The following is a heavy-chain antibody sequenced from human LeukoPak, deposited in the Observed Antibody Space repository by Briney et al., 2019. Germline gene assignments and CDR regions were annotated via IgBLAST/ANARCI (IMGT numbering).Heavy chain of an antibody. CDR2: INPNSGGT. D-gene: IGHD2-2*01. Sequence: ASVKVSCKASGYTFTGYYMHWVRQAPGQGLEWMGWINPNSGGTNYAQKFQGWVTMTRDTSISTAYMELSSLRSEDTAVYYCASYCSSTSCYVANAFDIWGQGTVVTVSS. CDR3: ASYCSSTSCYVANAFDI. V-gene: IGHV1-2*04. J-gene: IGHJ3*02. CDR1: GYTFTGYY.